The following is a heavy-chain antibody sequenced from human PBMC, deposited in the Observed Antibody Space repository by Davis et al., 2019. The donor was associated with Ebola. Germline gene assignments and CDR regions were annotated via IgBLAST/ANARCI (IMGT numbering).Heavy chain of an antibody. CDR3: ARDFCGGSCYDY. V-gene: IGHV3-21*01. CDR1: GFTFSSYS. Sequence: GESLKISCAASGFTFSSYSMNWVRQAPGKGLEWVSSISSSSSYIYYADSVKGRFTISRDNAKNSLYLQMNSLRAEDTAVYYCARDFCGGSCYDYWGQGTLVTVSS. J-gene: IGHJ4*02. CDR2: ISSSSSYI. D-gene: IGHD2-15*01.